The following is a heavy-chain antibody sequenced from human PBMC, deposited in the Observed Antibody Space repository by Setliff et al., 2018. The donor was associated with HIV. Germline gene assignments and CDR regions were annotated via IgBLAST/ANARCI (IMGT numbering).Heavy chain of an antibody. V-gene: IGHV4-4*09. CDR3: ARGVNFDY. CDR2: IYIYNSGST. Sequence: PSETLSLTCTVSGGSISNYYWSWIRQSPEKGLEWIGYIYIYNSGSTNYNPSLTSRVTISADTSRNQFSLKLTSVTAADTAVYYCARGVNFDYWGQGTQVTVSS. CDR1: GGSISNYY. J-gene: IGHJ4*02. D-gene: IGHD3-3*01.